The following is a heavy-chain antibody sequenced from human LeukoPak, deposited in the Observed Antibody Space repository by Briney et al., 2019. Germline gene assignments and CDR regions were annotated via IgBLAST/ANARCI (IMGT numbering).Heavy chain of an antibody. Sequence: GGSLRLSCTASGFTFSSYWMHWVRQVPGKGLEWVSGISWNSGKIGYADSVKGRFTISRDTAKNSLYLQMNSLRAEDTALYYCAKDTGRNYYYGMDVWGQGTTVTVSS. CDR3: AKDTGRNYYYGMDV. CDR2: ISWNSGKI. V-gene: IGHV3-9*01. CDR1: GFTFSSYW. J-gene: IGHJ6*02.